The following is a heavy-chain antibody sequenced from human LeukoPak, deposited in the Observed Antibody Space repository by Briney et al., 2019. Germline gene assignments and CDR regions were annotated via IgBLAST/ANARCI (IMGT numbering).Heavy chain of an antibody. CDR3: AREGDSDAFDI. J-gene: IGHJ3*02. D-gene: IGHD2-21*02. CDR1: GDSISSKSYY. CDR2: ISYGGST. V-gene: IGHV4-39*07. Sequence: SETLSLTCTVSGDSISSKSYYWGWFRQPPGKGLEWIGSISYGGSTYYNPSPKSPVTISVDTSKNQFSLKLSSVTAADTAVYYCAREGDSDAFDIWGQGTMVTVSS.